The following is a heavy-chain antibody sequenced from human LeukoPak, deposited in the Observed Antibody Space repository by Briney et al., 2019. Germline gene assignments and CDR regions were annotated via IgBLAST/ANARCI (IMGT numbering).Heavy chain of an antibody. Sequence: SETLSLTCSVSGYSISSGYYWGWIRQPPGKGLEWIGSLYHSGSTHYPPSLKSRVTISVDTSKNRFSLRLSSVTAADTAVYYCAASLWSGYFIYFDSWGQGTLVTVSS. CDR2: LYHSGST. J-gene: IGHJ4*02. D-gene: IGHD3-3*01. V-gene: IGHV4-38-2*02. CDR1: GYSISSGYY. CDR3: AASLWSGYFIYFDS.